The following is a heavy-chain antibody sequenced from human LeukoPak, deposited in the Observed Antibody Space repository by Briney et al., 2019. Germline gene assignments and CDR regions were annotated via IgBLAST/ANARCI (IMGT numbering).Heavy chain of an antibody. CDR3: ARDRGFYYGSGTDAFDI. J-gene: IGHJ3*02. D-gene: IGHD3-10*01. Sequence: ASVKVSFKASGYTFTSYGISWVRQAPGQGLEWMGWISAYNGNTNYAQKLQGRVTMTTDTSTSAAYMELRSLRSDDTAVYYCARDRGFYYGSGTDAFDIWGQGTMVTVSS. CDR1: GYTFTSYG. V-gene: IGHV1-18*01. CDR2: ISAYNGNT.